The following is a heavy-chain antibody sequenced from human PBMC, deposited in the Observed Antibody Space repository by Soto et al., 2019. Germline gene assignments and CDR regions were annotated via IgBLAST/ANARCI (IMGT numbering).Heavy chain of an antibody. Sequence: ASVKVSCKASGYTFTGYYMHWVRQAPGQGLEWMGWINPNSGGTNYAQKFQGWVTMTRDTSISTAYMELSRLRSDDTAVYYCARGGIVLVPAATLNSFWFDPWGQGTLVTVSS. J-gene: IGHJ5*02. CDR2: INPNSGGT. D-gene: IGHD2-2*01. CDR1: GYTFTGYY. V-gene: IGHV1-2*04. CDR3: ARGGIVLVPAATLNSFWFDP.